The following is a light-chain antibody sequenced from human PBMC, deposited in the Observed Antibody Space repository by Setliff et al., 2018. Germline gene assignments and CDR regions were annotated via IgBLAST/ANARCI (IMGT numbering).Light chain of an antibody. CDR3: SAYTSSSTYV. Sequence: QSVLTQPASVSGSPGQSITISCSGTSSDVGAYNFVSWYQQHPGKAPKLMIHDVTNRPSGVSHRFSGSKSGNTASLTISGLQAEDEADYYCSAYTSSSTYVFGTGTKVTVL. J-gene: IGLJ1*01. CDR1: SSDVGAYNF. CDR2: DVT. V-gene: IGLV2-14*03.